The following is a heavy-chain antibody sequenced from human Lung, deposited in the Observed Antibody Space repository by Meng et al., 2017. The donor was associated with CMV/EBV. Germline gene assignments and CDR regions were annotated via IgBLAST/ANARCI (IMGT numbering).Heavy chain of an antibody. Sequence: GESLKISCAASGFTFSSYSMNWVRQAPGKGLEWVSSSSSSSSYIYYADSVKGRFTISRDNAKNSLYLQMNSLRAEDTAIYYCARVMYPGGNPYWYFDLWGLGTLVTVSS. V-gene: IGHV3-21*01. CDR2: SSSSSSYI. J-gene: IGHJ2*01. CDR3: ARVMYPGGNPYWYFDL. D-gene: IGHD4-23*01. CDR1: GFTFSSYS.